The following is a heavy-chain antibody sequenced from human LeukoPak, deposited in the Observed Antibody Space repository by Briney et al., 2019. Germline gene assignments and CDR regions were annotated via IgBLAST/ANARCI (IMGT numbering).Heavy chain of an antibody. V-gene: IGHV4-30-4*01. CDR2: IYYSGST. CDR1: GGSISSGDYY. Sequence: SETLSLTCTVSGGSISSGDYYWSWIRQPPGKGLEWIGYIYYSGSTYYNPSLESRVTISVDTSKNQFSLKLSSVTAADTAVYYCAREQEWLKVFDIWGQGTMVTVSS. D-gene: IGHD3-3*01. CDR3: AREQEWLKVFDI. J-gene: IGHJ3*02.